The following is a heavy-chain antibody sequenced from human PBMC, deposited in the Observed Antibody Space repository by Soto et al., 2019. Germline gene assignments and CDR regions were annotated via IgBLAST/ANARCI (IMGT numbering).Heavy chain of an antibody. Sequence: GGSLRLSCAASGFTFSKFPMSWVRQAPGKGLEWVANIKEDGSETYYLDSVRGRFTIFRDNTQNSVYLQMNNLRVEDTAVFYCARVTRYCTTGSCHGWFDPWGQGTLVTVSS. V-gene: IGHV3-7*01. CDR3: ARVTRYCTTGSCHGWFDP. CDR2: IKEDGSET. D-gene: IGHD2-8*01. CDR1: GFTFSKFP. J-gene: IGHJ5*02.